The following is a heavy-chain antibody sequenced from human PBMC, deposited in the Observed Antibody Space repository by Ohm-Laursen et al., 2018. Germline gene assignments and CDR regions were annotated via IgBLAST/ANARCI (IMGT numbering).Heavy chain of an antibody. CDR3: ARDLECTTTRCFVGWFDP. CDR1: GFTFSTYS. V-gene: IGHV3-48*01. J-gene: IGHJ5*02. CDR2: ISSSRSTI. D-gene: IGHD2-2*01. Sequence: SLRLSCAASGFTFSTYSMNWVRQAPGKGLEWVSYISSSRSTIYYADSVKGRFTISRDNAKNSLYLEMNSLRAEDTAVYYCARDLECTTTRCFVGWFDPWGQGTLVTVSS.